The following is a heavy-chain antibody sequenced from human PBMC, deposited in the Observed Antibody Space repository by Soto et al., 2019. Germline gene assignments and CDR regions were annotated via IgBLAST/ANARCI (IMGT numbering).Heavy chain of an antibody. CDR1: GFTFSDFS. CDR3: ARDRDYGYVD. D-gene: IGHD3-16*01. CDR2: IKGGSDI. J-gene: IGHJ4*02. Sequence: EVQLVESGGGLVQRGGSLRLSCAASGFTFSDFSMNWVRQAPGKGLEWVSYIKGGSDISYADSVKGRFTISRDNAKNSLYLEMNSRRDEDTAIYDCARDRDYGYVDWGQGTLVTVSS. V-gene: IGHV3-48*02.